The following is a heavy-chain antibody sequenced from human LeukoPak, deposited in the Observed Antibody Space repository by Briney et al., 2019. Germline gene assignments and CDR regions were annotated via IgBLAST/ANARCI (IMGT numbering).Heavy chain of an antibody. J-gene: IGHJ3*02. CDR1: GFTFSNAW. V-gene: IGHV3-15*01. D-gene: IGHD2-21*02. CDR2: IKSKTDGGTT. Sequence: PGGSLRLSCADSGFTFSNAWMSWVRQAPGKGLEWVGRIKSKTDGGTTDYAAPVKGRFMISRDDSKNTLYLQMNSLKTEDTAVYYCTTLGGTVVVTGIRASDIWGQGTMVTVSS. CDR3: TTLGGTVVVTGIRASDI.